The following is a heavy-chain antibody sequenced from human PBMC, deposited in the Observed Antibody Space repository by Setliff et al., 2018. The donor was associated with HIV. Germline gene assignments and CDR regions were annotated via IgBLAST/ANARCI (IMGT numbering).Heavy chain of an antibody. Sequence: GGSLRLSCSASGFTFSSYTMNWVRQAPGKGLEWVSSINSNSVYIHYADSVKGRFTISRDNDRNSLYLQMNSLRAEDTAVYYCARVDWGRFDYWGQGALVTVSS. J-gene: IGHJ4*02. D-gene: IGHD3-16*01. CDR3: ARVDWGRFDY. CDR2: INSNSVYI. V-gene: IGHV3-21*01. CDR1: GFTFSSYT.